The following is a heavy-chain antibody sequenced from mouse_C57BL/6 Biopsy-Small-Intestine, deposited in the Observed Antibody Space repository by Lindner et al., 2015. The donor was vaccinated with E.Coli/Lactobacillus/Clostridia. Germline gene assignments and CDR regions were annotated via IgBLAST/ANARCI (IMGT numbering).Heavy chain of an antibody. CDR1: GYSITGYY. J-gene: IGHJ4*01. D-gene: IGHD1-3*01. Sequence: SVKVSCKASGYSITGYYMYWVRQAPGEGLEWMGWINPNNGATNYAQKFQGRVTMTRDTSISTAYMELSRLTSDDTATYYCARDKLNFWSGNSYGMDVWGQGTSVTVSS. CDR3: ARDKLNFWSGNSYGMDV. CDR2: INPNNGAT. V-gene: IGHV1-18*01.